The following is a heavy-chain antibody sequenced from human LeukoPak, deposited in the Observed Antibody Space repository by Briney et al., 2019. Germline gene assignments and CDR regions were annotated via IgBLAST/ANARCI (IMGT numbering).Heavy chain of an antibody. CDR1: GFTFSSYG. CDR2: ISYDGSNK. J-gene: IGHJ4*02. D-gene: IGHD4-23*01. V-gene: IGHV3-30*18. CDR3: AKDPGYGGMKYYFDY. Sequence: GGSLRLSCAASGFTFSSYGMHWVRQAPGKGLEWVAVISYDGSNKYYADSVKGRFTISRDNSKNTLYLQMNSLRAEDTAVYYCAKDPGYGGMKYYFDYWGQGTLVTVSS.